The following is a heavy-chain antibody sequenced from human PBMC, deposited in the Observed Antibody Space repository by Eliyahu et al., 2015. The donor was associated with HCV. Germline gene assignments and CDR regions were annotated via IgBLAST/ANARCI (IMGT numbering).Heavy chain of an antibody. CDR3: ARGPIMVTSPPAITYNWFDP. D-gene: IGHD3-10*01. CDR2: IYYTGST. J-gene: IGHJ5*02. V-gene: IGHV4-59*01. Sequence: ELQESGPGLVKPSETLSLTCTVSGDSISPYXWSWIRRSPGKGLEWIGYIYYTGSTNYNPSLKSRLSFSVDTSKNQFSLRLSSVTAADTAVYFCARGPIMVTSPPAITYNWFDPWGQGTLVTVSS. CDR1: GDSISPYX.